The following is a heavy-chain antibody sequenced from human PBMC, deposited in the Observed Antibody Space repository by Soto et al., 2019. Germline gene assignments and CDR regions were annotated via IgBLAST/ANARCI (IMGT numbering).Heavy chain of an antibody. D-gene: IGHD6-13*01. V-gene: IGHV3-21*01. Sequence: PGGSLRLSCAASGFTFSSYSMNWVRQAPGKGLEWASSISSSSSYIYYADSVKGRFTISRDNAKNSLYLQMNSLRAEDTAVYYCARDMPPGAAAGILVAFDIWGQGTMVTVSS. CDR2: ISSSSSYI. J-gene: IGHJ3*02. CDR3: ARDMPPGAAAGILVAFDI. CDR1: GFTFSSYS.